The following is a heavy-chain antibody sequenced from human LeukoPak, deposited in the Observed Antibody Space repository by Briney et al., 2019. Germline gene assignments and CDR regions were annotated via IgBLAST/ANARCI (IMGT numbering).Heavy chain of an antibody. CDR1: GDFLSSNSYY. J-gene: IGHJ5*02. CDR2: IDYSGSS. D-gene: IGHD6-13*01. Sequence: SETLSLTCIVSGDFLSSNSYYWGWIPQPPGKGLEGIGSIDYSGSSQSNPSLKSRVTISVDTSNNQFSLNLRSVTAADTAVYHCARHLGSSWYFSFDPWGQGALVTVSS. CDR3: ARHLGSSWYFSFDP. V-gene: IGHV4-39*01.